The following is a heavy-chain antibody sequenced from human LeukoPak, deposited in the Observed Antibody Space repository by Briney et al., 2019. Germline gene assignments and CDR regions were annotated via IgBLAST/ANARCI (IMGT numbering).Heavy chain of an antibody. CDR2: ISSSSSYI. CDR3: ARDLGGYGANNWFDP. V-gene: IGHV3-21*01. D-gene: IGHD4-17*01. Sequence: GGSLRLSCAASGFTFSSYSMNWVRQAPGKGLEWVSSISSSSSYIYYADSVKGRSTISRDNAKNSLYLQMNSLRAEDTAVYYCARDLGGYGANNWFDPWGQGTLVTVSS. CDR1: GFTFSSYS. J-gene: IGHJ5*02.